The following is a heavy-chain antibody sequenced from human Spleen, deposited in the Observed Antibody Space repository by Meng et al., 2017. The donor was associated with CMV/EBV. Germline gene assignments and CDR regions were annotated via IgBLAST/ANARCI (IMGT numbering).Heavy chain of an antibody. Sequence: ASVKDSCKASGYTFTGYYMHWVRQAPGQGLEWMGWINPNSGGTNSAQNFQGRVTMTRDTSISTAYMELSRLRSDDTAVYYCAREDKGVTMIVGDNWFDPWGQGTLVTVSS. CDR1: GYTFTGYY. CDR2: INPNSGGT. CDR3: AREDKGVTMIVGDNWFDP. J-gene: IGHJ5*02. D-gene: IGHD3-22*01. V-gene: IGHV1-2*02.